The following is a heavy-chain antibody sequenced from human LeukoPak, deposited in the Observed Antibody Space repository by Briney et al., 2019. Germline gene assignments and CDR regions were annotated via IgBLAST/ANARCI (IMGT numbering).Heavy chain of an antibody. Sequence: GGSLRLSCAASGFTFSNAWMSWVRQAPGKGLEWVGRIKSKTDGGTTDYAAPVKGRFTISRDYSKNTLYLKMNSLKTEDTAVYYCTAVSASADMTTVTTLDYWGQGTLVTVSS. CDR1: GFTFSNAW. J-gene: IGHJ4*02. CDR3: TAVSASADMTTVTTLDY. D-gene: IGHD4-17*01. V-gene: IGHV3-15*01. CDR2: IKSKTDGGTT.